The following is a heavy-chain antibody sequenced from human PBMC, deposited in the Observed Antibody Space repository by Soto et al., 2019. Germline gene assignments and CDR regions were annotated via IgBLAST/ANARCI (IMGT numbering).Heavy chain of an antibody. Sequence: EVQLVESGGGLVKPGGSLRLSCAASGFTFSSHSVNWVRQAPGKGLEWVSCITATCSFIYYADSVKGRFTISRDNAKHSLYLQMDSLRVEDTAVYYCARGAVVGIGYFDLWGRGTLVTVSS. CDR3: ARGAVVGIGYFDL. CDR1: GFTFSSHS. CDR2: ITATCSFI. D-gene: IGHD6-19*01. J-gene: IGHJ2*01. V-gene: IGHV3-21*01.